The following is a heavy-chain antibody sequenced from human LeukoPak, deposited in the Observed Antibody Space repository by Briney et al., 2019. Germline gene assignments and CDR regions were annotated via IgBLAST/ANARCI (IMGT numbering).Heavy chain of an antibody. Sequence: SETLSLTCAVYGGSFSGYYWSWIRQPPGKGLEWIGEINHSGSTNYNPSLKSRVTISVDTSKNQFSLELSSVTAADTAVYYCARGRYYYGSGTYPMDVWGQGTTVTVSS. CDR1: GGSFSGYY. D-gene: IGHD3-10*01. CDR2: INHSGST. V-gene: IGHV4-34*01. CDR3: ARGRYYYGSGTYPMDV. J-gene: IGHJ6*02.